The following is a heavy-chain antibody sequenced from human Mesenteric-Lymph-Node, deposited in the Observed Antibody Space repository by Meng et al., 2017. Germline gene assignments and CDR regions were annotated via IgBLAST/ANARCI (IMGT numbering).Heavy chain of an antibody. CDR2: TYYRSKWYN. CDR1: GASVSSNNVA. Sequence: QVDMQQSGPGLGKPSQTLSLTCAVFGASVSSNNVAYNWIRQSPSRGLEWLGRTYYRSKWYNDYAVSVKSRITINPDTSKNQFSLQLNSVTPEDTAVYYCAREERYSSGWYVYWGQGTLVTVSS. J-gene: IGHJ4*02. V-gene: IGHV6-1*01. CDR3: AREERYSSGWYVY. D-gene: IGHD6-19*01.